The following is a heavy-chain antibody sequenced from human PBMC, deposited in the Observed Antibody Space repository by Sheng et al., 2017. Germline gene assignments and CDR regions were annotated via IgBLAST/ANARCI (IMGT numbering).Heavy chain of an antibody. V-gene: IGHV3-7*01. D-gene: IGHD1-26*01. CDR1: GFTFSSCW. CDR2: MNQDGSEE. CDR3: AREGSDGSYLNY. J-gene: IGHJ4*02. Sequence: EVQLVESGGGLVQPGGSLRLSCATSGFTFSSCWMSWVRQAPEKGLEWVANMNQDGSEEYYVDSVKGRFTISRDNAKNSLYLQMNSLRAEDTAVYYCAREGSDGSYLNYWGQGTLVTGLL.